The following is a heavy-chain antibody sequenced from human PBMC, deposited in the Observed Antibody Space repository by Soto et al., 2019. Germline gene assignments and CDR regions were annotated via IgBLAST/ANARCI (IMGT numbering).Heavy chain of an antibody. J-gene: IGHJ5*02. D-gene: IGHD3-10*01. CDR3: ARDYYGSGRLNAHNWFDP. Sequence: QVQLVQSGAEVRKPGASVKVSCKASGYTFTTYGISWVRQAPGQGLEWMGWISAYNGNTNYAQKFQGRVTMTTDTSTHTDXMNLRSLKSDDTAMYYCARDYYGSGRLNAHNWFDPWGQGTLVTVSS. CDR1: GYTFTTYG. V-gene: IGHV1-18*01. CDR2: ISAYNGNT.